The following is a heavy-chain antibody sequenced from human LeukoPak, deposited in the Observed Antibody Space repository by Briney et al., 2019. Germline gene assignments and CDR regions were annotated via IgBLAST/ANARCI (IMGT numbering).Heavy chain of an antibody. V-gene: IGHV3-48*03. CDR1: GFTFSSYE. CDR3: ARDLRASTGAGFDY. CDR2: ISSSGSTI. J-gene: IGHJ4*02. Sequence: GGSLRLSCAASGFTFSSYEMNWVRQAPGKGLEWVSYISSSGSTIYYADSVKGRSTISRDNAKNSLYLQMNSLRAEDTAVYYCARDLRASTGAGFDYWGQGTLVTVSS. D-gene: IGHD4/OR15-4a*01.